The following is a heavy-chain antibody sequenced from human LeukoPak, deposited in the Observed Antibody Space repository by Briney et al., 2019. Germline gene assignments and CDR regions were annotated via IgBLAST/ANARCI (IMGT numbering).Heavy chain of an antibody. Sequence: TGGSLRLSCAASGFTFSSHLMHWVRQAQGTGLVWVSSVKSDGTATNYADSVKGRFTISRDNAKNTLYLQVNSLRVEDTAVYYRVRKFATGDWRQGTLVTVST. D-gene: IGHD1-14*01. CDR2: VKSDGTAT. V-gene: IGHV3-74*01. J-gene: IGHJ4*02. CDR3: VRKFATGD. CDR1: GFTFSSHL.